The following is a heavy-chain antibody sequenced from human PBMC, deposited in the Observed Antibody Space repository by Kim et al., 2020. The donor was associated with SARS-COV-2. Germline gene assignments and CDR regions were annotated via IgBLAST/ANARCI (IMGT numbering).Heavy chain of an antibody. CDR3: ARGGDSSSWYYYYGMDV. J-gene: IGHJ6*02. Sequence: ASVKVSCKASGYTFTSYDINWVRQATGQGLEWMGWMNPNSGNTGYAQKFQGRVTMTRNTSISTAYMELSSLRSEDTAVYYCARGGDSSSWYYYYGMDVWGQGTTVTVSS. V-gene: IGHV1-8*01. D-gene: IGHD6-13*01. CDR2: MNPNSGNT. CDR1: GYTFTSYD.